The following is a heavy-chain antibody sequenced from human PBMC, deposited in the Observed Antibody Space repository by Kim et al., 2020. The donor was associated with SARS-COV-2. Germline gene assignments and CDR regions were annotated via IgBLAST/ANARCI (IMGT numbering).Heavy chain of an antibody. CDR1: GYSFIDYW. Sequence: GESLKISCKASGYSFIDYWINWVRQMPGKGLEWMGTVDPTDSYTNYSPSFQGHVTISADKSFSNVYLQWSSLKASDTAIYYCARLRAPGIVRHASDIWGQGTMVTVSS. D-gene: IGHD2-8*01. J-gene: IGHJ3*02. CDR2: VDPTDSYT. V-gene: IGHV5-10-1*01. CDR3: ARLRAPGIVRHASDI.